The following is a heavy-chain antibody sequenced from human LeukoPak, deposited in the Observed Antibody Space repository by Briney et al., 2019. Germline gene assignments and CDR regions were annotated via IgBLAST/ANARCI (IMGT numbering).Heavy chain of an antibody. J-gene: IGHJ4*02. Sequence: SETLSLTCTLSGGSISSSSYCWGWVRQPPEKGLEWIGSIYYSGSTYYNPSLKSRVTISVDTSKNQFSLKLSSVTAADTAVYYCASLGDSSGFWGQGTLVTVSS. CDR3: ASLGDSSGF. D-gene: IGHD3-22*01. CDR1: GGSISSSSYC. V-gene: IGHV4-39*07. CDR2: IYYSGST.